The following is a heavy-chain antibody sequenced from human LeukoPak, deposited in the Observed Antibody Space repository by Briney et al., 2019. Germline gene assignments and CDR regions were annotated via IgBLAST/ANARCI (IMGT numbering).Heavy chain of an antibody. CDR3: AKETVVVPADDWFGP. D-gene: IGHD2-21*01. J-gene: IGHJ5*02. V-gene: IGHV4-59*01. CDR1: GGSINGDY. CDR2: ILYSGRT. Sequence: SETLSLTCSVSGGSINGDYWGWIRQTPGKGLEWIGYILYSGRTSYNPSLKSRVAISVDTSKNQFSLRLASVTAADTAVYYCAKETVVVPADDWFGPWGQGTLVTVSS.